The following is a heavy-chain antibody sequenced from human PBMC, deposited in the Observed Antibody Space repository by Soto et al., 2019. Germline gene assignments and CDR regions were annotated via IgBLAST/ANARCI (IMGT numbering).Heavy chain of an antibody. Sequence: GGSLRLSCAASGFTFRSYAISWVRQAPGKGLEWVSAISGSGGSTYYADSVKGRLTISRDNSKNTLYLQMNSLRAEDTAVYYCAKGGSSSNYYYYGMDVWGQGTTVTVSS. CDR1: GFTFRSYA. CDR3: AKGGSSSNYYYYGMDV. J-gene: IGHJ6*02. D-gene: IGHD6-6*01. V-gene: IGHV3-23*01. CDR2: ISGSGGST.